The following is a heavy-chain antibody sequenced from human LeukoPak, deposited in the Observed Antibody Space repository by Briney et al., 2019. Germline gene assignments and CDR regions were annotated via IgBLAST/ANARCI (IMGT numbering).Heavy chain of an antibody. J-gene: IGHJ4*02. Sequence: GGSLRLSCVVSGFTFSSYAMNWVRQAPGKGLEWVSAISGSGGSTYYADSVKGRFTISRDNSKNTLYLQMNSLRAEDTAVYYCAKSLSSGWLYYFDYWGRGTLVTVSS. CDR3: AKSLSSGWLYYFDY. CDR2: ISGSGGST. D-gene: IGHD6-19*01. V-gene: IGHV3-23*01. CDR1: GFTFSSYA.